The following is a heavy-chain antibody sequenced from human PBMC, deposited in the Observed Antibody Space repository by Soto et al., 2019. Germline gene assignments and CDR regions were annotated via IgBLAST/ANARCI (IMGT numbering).Heavy chain of an antibody. CDR3: ARDNILGILYGGMDV. V-gene: IGHV4-30-4*01. J-gene: IGHJ6*02. Sequence: SETLSLTCTVSGGSISSGDYYWSWIRQPPGKGLEWIGYIYYSGGTYYNPSLKSRVTISVDTSKNQFSLKLSSVTAADTAVYYCARDNILGILYGGMDVWGQGTTVTVSS. CDR2: IYYSGGT. CDR1: GGSISSGDYY. D-gene: IGHD3-3*01.